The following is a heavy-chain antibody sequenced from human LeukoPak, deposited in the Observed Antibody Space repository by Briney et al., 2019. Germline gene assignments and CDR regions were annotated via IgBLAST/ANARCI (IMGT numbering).Heavy chain of an antibody. J-gene: IGHJ4*02. CDR1: GASISGSGYY. CDR2: IYDSGST. D-gene: IGHD1-26*01. CDR3: AKSGGYGLIDY. V-gene: IGHV4-39*01. Sequence: SETLSLTCTVSGASISGSGYYWGWIRQPPGKGLEWIGNIYDSGSTYYSASLQSRVTISIDTSKNQFSLRLSSVTAADTAMYYCAKSGGYGLIDYWGQGTLVTVSS.